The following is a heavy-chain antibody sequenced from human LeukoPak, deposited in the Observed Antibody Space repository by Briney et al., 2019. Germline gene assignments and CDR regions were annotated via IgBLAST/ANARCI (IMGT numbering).Heavy chain of an antibody. V-gene: IGHV4-4*07. Sequence: PSETLSLTCTVSGGSISSYYWSWIRQPAGKGLEWIGRTYTSGSTNYNPSLKSRVTMSVDTSKNQFSLKLSSVTAADTAVYYCARDPIFYCSGGSCYSNWFDPWGQGTLVTVSS. J-gene: IGHJ5*02. D-gene: IGHD2-15*01. CDR1: GGSISSYY. CDR2: TYTSGST. CDR3: ARDPIFYCSGGSCYSNWFDP.